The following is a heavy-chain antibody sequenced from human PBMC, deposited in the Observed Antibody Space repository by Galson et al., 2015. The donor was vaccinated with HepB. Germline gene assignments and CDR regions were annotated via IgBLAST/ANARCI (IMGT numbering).Heavy chain of an antibody. J-gene: IGHJ3*02. Sequence: SLRLSCAASGFTFSTYVMSWVRQAPGKGLEWVSAISGSGGRTYYADSVKGRFTISRDNSKNTLYLQMNSLRAEDTAVYYCMSDCGDDCYYVFDIWGQGTMVTVSS. CDR2: ISGSGGRT. CDR1: GFTFSTYV. D-gene: IGHD2-21*01. V-gene: IGHV3-23*01. CDR3: MSDCGDDCYYVFDI.